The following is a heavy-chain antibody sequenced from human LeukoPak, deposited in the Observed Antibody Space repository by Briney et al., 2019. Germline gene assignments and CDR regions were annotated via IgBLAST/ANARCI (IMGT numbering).Heavy chain of an antibody. CDR2: ISYDGSNK. J-gene: IGHJ4*02. CDR3: AKVGRGIVGATSDYFDY. D-gene: IGHD1-26*01. V-gene: IGHV3-30*18. CDR1: GFNFSNHY. Sequence: PGGSLRLFCQASGFNFSNHYMDSAPQAPGQGLEWVAVISYDGSNKYYADSVKGRFTISRDNSKNTVYLQMNSLRAEDTAVYYCAKVGRGIVGATSDYFDYWGQGTLVTDSS.